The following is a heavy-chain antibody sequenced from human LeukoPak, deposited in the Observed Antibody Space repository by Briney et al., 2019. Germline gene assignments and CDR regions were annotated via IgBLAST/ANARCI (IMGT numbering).Heavy chain of an antibody. Sequence: SQTLSLTCTVSGGSISSGGYYWSWIRQHPGKGLEWIGYIYYSGSTYYNPSLKSRVTISVDTSKNQFSLKLSSVAAADTAVYYCARYMNSGGEGVYYFDYWGQGTLVTVSS. V-gene: IGHV4-31*03. CDR1: GGSISSGGYY. CDR3: ARYMNSGGEGVYYFDY. CDR2: IYYSGST. J-gene: IGHJ4*02. D-gene: IGHD3-10*01.